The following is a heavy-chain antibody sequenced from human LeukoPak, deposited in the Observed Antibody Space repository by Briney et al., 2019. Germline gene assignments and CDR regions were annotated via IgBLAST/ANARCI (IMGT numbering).Heavy chain of an antibody. Sequence: PSETLSLTCAVYGGSFSGYYWSWIRQPPGKGLEWIGEINHSGSTNYNPSLKSRVTISVDTSKNQFSLKLSSVTAADTAVYYCAREPYDSSYGNWFDPWGQGTLVTVSS. J-gene: IGHJ5*02. CDR2: INHSGST. CDR1: GGSFSGYY. CDR3: AREPYDSSYGNWFDP. D-gene: IGHD6-13*01. V-gene: IGHV4-34*01.